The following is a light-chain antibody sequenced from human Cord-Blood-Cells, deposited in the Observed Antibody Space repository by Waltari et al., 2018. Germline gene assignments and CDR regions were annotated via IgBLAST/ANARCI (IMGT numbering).Light chain of an antibody. CDR2: EGS. CDR1: RCQVSRYNF. V-gene: IGLV2-23*01. Sequence: QSALAQPASVSGSPGRSVTISCLGTRCQVSRYNFVHWYHQHPGKAPKRMISEGSKRPSGVSNRCSGSKSGNTASLTISGLQAEDEADYYCCSYGGSSTWVFGGGTKLTVL. J-gene: IGLJ3*02. CDR3: CSYGGSSTWV.